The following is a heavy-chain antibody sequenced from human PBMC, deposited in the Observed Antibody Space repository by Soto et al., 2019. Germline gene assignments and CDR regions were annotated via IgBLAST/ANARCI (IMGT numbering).Heavy chain of an antibody. CDR3: AREEGIEYYFDY. Sequence: SETLSLTCTVSGGSISSYYWSWIRQPPGKGLEWIGYIYYSGSTNYNPSLKSRVTISVDTSKNQFSLKLSSVTAADTAVYYCAREEGIEYYFDYWGQGTLVTVSS. CDR2: IYYSGST. D-gene: IGHD6-13*01. V-gene: IGHV4-59*01. CDR1: GGSISSYY. J-gene: IGHJ4*02.